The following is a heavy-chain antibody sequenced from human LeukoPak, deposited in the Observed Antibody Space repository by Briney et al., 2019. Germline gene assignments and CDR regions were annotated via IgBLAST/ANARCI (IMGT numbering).Heavy chain of an antibody. CDR2: INAGNGNT. CDR3: AGLDAGSYYFDY. J-gene: IGHJ4*02. D-gene: IGHD1-26*01. V-gene: IGHV1-3*01. Sequence: ASVKVSCKASGYTFTSYAMHWVRQAPGQRLEWMGWINAGNGNTKYSQKFQGRVTITRDTSASTAYMELSSLRSEDTAVYYCAGLDAGSYYFDYWGQGTLVTVSS. CDR1: GYTFTSYA.